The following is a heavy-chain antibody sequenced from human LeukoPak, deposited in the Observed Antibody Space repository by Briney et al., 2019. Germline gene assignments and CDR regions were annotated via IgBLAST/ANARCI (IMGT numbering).Heavy chain of an antibody. D-gene: IGHD6-19*01. J-gene: IGHJ4*02. V-gene: IGHV5-51*01. Sequence: GESRKISCNASGYIFSTYWIGWVRQMPGQGLEWMGIIYPGDSDTKYSPSFQGHVTISADKSISTAFLQWSSLNASDTATYYCARRTTQIVRHISGWPHYFFDFWGQGTLVTVSS. CDR2: IYPGDSDT. CDR3: ARRTTQIVRHISGWPHYFFDF. CDR1: GYIFSTYW.